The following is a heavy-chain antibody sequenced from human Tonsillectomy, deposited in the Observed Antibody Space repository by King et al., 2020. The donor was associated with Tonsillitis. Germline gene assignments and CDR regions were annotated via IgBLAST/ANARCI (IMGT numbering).Heavy chain of an antibody. CDR3: AEDGIGLTGWYFDL. J-gene: IGHJ2*01. V-gene: IGHV3-30*18. D-gene: IGHD1-14*01. Sequence: VQLVESGGGVVQPGTSLRLSCAASGFTFGNYGMHWVRQAPGKGLEWVALIAYDASYENYADSVKGRFTISRDNSKNTRYLKMNSLRVEDTAVYYCAEDGIGLTGWYFDLWGRGTLVTVSS. CDR2: IAYDASYE. CDR1: GFTFGNYG.